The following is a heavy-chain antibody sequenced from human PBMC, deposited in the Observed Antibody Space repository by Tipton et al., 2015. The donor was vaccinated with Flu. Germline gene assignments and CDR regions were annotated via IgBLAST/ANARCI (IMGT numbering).Heavy chain of an antibody. Sequence: QLVQSGAEVKPSEALSLTCIVSDASITSGTYYWAWIRQPPGKGLEWIGSIYYNGDTYYDPSLGGRVTLSVDMSEKQFSLRLTSVSDADTAIYYCARGIWGASYDHWGQGTLVTVSS. CDR3: ARGIWGASYDH. J-gene: IGHJ4*02. CDR1: DASITSGTYY. CDR2: IYYNGDT. D-gene: IGHD3-16*01. V-gene: IGHV4-39*07.